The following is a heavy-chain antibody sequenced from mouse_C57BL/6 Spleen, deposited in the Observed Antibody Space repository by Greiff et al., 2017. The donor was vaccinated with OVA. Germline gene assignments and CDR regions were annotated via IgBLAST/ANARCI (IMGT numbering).Heavy chain of an antibody. CDR2: IYPGSGST. CDR1: GYTFTSYW. J-gene: IGHJ4*01. CDR3: ARLGPGYAMDY. V-gene: IGHV1-55*01. Sequence: VQLQQPGAELVKPGASVKMSCKASGYTFTSYWITWVKQRPGQGLEWIGDIYPGSGSTNYNEKFKSKATLTVETSSSTAYMQLSSLTSEDSAVYYCARLGPGYAMDYWGQGTSVTVSS.